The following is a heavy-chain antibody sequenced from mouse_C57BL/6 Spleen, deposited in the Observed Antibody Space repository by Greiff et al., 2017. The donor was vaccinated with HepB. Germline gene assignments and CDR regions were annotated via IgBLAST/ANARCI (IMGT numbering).Heavy chain of an antibody. CDR1: GFTFSSYA. Sequence: EVKLVESGGGLVKPGGSLKLSCAASGFTFSSYAMSWVRQTPEKRLEWVATISDGGSYTYYPDNVKGRFTIYRDNAKNNLYLQMSHLKSEDTAMYYCARDNGYYYAMDYWGQGTSVTVSS. CDR3: ARDNGYYYAMDY. V-gene: IGHV5-4*01. CDR2: ISDGGSYT. J-gene: IGHJ4*01.